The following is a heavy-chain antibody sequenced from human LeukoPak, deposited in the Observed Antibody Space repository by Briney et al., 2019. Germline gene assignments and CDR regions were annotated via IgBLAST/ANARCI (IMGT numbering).Heavy chain of an antibody. J-gene: IGHJ4*02. CDR1: GGSISSYY. D-gene: IGHD2-2*01. CDR2: IHYSGGIT. CDR3: ANHLACGSTSCPPFDY. Sequence: SETLSLTCTVSGGSISSYYWSWIRQPPGKGLEWIGYIHYSGGITYYNPSLKSRVTISVDTSKNQFSLSLSSVTAADTAVYYCANHLACGSTSCPPFDYWGQGTLVTVSS. V-gene: IGHV4-59*08.